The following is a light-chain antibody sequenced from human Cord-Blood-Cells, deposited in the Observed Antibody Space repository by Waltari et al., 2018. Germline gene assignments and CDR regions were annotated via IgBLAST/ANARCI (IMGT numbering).Light chain of an antibody. CDR1: QGISSY. CDR2: AAS. Sequence: IQLTQSPSSLSASVGDRVTITCRSSQGISSYLAWYQQKPGKAPKLLIYAASTLQSGGPSRFSGSGSGTDFTLTISSLQPEDFATYYCQQLNSLFTFGPGTKVDIK. V-gene: IGKV1-9*01. CDR3: QQLNSLFT. J-gene: IGKJ3*01.